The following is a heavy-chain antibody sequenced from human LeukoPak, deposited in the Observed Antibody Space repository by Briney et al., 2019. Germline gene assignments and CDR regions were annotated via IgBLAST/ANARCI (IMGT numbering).Heavy chain of an antibody. CDR3: ARGLKPTYSSSSAPLDY. J-gene: IGHJ4*02. CDR1: GYTFTSYG. Sequence: ASVKVSCKASGYTFTSYGISWVRQAPGQGLESMVWISAYNGNTNYAQKLQGRVTMTTDTSTSTAYMELRSLRSDDTAVYYCARGLKPTYSSSSAPLDYWGQGTLVTVSS. V-gene: IGHV1-18*01. CDR2: ISAYNGNT. D-gene: IGHD6-6*01.